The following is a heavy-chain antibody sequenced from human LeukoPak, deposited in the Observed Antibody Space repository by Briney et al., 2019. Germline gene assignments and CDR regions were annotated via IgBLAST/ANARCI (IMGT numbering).Heavy chain of an antibody. V-gene: IGHV3-48*02. D-gene: IGHD1-26*01. CDR2: ISGSSTDT. J-gene: IGHJ3*02. CDR1: GLTFSSSN. CDR3: ARGGGRSYSDAFDI. Sequence: GGSLILSCAASGLTFSSSNMHWVRQAPGKGLEWVSFISGSSTDTQYADSVKGRFTISRDIGRKALYLQMNSLRDEDTAVYYCARGGGRSYSDAFDIWAQGTVVTVSS.